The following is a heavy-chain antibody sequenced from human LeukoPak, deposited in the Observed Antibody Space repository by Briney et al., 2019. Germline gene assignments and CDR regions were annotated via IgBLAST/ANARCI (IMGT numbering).Heavy chain of an antibody. Sequence: PSETLSLTCAVYGGSFSGYYWSWIRQSPGKGLEWIGQISPSGSNKYNASLKSRVTISVDTSKNQLSLKLSSVTAADTAVYYCAGDQDLALSSWGQGTLVTVSS. CDR3: AGDQDLALSS. CDR2: ISPSGSN. V-gene: IGHV4-34*01. CDR1: GGSFSGYY. D-gene: IGHD1-26*01. J-gene: IGHJ5*02.